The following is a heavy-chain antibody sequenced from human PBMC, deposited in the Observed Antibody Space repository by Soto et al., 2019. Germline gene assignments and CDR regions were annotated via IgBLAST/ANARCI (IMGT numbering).Heavy chain of an antibody. CDR3: ARVGDCSGGSCPEWDYFDY. CDR1: GGTFSSYA. V-gene: IGHV1-69*01. Sequence: QVQLVQSGAEVKKPGSSVKVSCKASGGTFSSYAISWVRQAPGQGLEWMGGIIPIFGTANYAQKFQGRVTITADESTSTAYMELSSLRSEDTAVYYCARVGDCSGGSCPEWDYFDYWGQGTLVTVSS. D-gene: IGHD2-15*01. J-gene: IGHJ4*02. CDR2: IIPIFGTA.